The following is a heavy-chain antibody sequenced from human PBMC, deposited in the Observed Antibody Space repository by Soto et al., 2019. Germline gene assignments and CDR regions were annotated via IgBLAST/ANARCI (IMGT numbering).Heavy chain of an antibody. CDR3: AIDVFSSHYSGMAV. CDR1: GFTFSDYY. CDR2: FSNSGSTM. J-gene: IGHJ6*02. Sequence: PGGSLRLSCAASGFTFSDYYMSWIRQAPGKGLEWVSYFSNSGSTMFYADSVKGRFTISRDNAKNSVYPHMHSLGAEDTAVYYCAIDVFSSHYSGMAVWGQGTTVTVSS. V-gene: IGHV3-11*04.